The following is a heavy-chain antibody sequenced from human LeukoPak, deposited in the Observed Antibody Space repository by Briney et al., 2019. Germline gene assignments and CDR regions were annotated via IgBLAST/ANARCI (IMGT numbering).Heavy chain of an antibody. CDR1: GYSFTSYW. CDR3: ARSDHYYGSGSYLEDNWFDP. V-gene: IGHV5-51*01. Sequence: GEPLKISCKGSGYSFTSYWIGWVRQMPGKGLEWMGIIYPGDSDTRYSPSFQGQVTISADKSISTAYLQWSSLKASDTAMYYCARSDHYYGSGSYLEDNWFDPWGQGTLVTVSS. D-gene: IGHD3-10*01. J-gene: IGHJ5*02. CDR2: IYPGDSDT.